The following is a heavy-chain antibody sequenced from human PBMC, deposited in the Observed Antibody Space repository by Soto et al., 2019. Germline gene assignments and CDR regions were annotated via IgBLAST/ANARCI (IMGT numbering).Heavy chain of an antibody. CDR2: IYYSGST. CDR1: GGSISSYY. D-gene: IGHD6-13*01. J-gene: IGHJ4*02. Sequence: PSETLSLTCTVSGGSISSYYWSWIRQPPGKGLEWIGYIYYSGSTNYNPSLKSRVTISVDTSKNQFSLKLSSATAADTAVYYCARRYGTVFDFWGQGTLVTVSS. CDR3: ARRYGTVFDF. V-gene: IGHV4-59*01.